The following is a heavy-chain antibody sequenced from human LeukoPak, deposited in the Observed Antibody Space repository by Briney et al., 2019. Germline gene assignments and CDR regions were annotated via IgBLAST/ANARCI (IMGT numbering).Heavy chain of an antibody. CDR2: IIPIFGTA. CDR3: ARHYYYGSGSYYIPYFDY. Sequence: SVKVSCKASGGTFSSYAISWVRQAPGQGLEWMGRIIPIFGTANYAQKFQGRVTITTDESTSTAYMELSSLRSEDTAVYYCARHYYYGSGSYYIPYFDYWGQGTLVTVPS. J-gene: IGHJ4*02. CDR1: GGTFSSYA. V-gene: IGHV1-69*05. D-gene: IGHD3-10*01.